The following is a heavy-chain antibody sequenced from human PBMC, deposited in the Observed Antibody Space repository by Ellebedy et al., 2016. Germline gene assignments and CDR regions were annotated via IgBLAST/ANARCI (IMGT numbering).Heavy chain of an antibody. CDR1: GFTFSSYS. J-gene: IGHJ5*02. Sequence: GESLKISCAASGFTFSSYSMNWVRQAPGKGLEWVSYISSSSSTIYYADSVKGRFTISRDNAKNSLYLQMNSLRAEDTAVYYCAKDPYSSSRKPTREVNWFNPWGQGTLVTVSS. D-gene: IGHD6-6*01. V-gene: IGHV3-48*04. CDR3: AKDPYSSSRKPTREVNWFNP. CDR2: ISSSSSTI.